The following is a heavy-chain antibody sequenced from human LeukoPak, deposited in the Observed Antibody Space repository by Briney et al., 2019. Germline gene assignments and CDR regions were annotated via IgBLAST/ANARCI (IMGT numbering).Heavy chain of an antibody. J-gene: IGHJ4*02. D-gene: IGHD6-13*01. V-gene: IGHV4-31*11. CDR1: GGSISSGGYY. CDR2: IYYSGST. CDR3: ARSERGAKRIAEAVYFDY. Sequence: NPSQTLSLTCAVSGGSISSGGYYWSWIRQHPGKGLEWIGYIYYSGSTYYNPSLKSRVTISVDTSKNQFSLKLSSVTAADTAVYYCARSERGAKRIAEAVYFDYWGQGTLVTVSS.